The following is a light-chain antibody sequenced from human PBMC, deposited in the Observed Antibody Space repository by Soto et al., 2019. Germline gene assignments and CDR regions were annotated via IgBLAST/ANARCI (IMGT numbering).Light chain of an antibody. J-gene: IGLJ2*01. Sequence: QSLLTQPPSASGTPGQGVAISCSGSSSNMGSNTVNWYQQLPGTAPKLLIYNDNQRPSGVPDRFFGSKSGTSASLAITGLQSEDEADYYCAAWDGSLNHILFGGGTQLTVL. CDR1: SSNMGSNT. CDR3: AAWDGSLNHIL. V-gene: IGLV1-44*01. CDR2: NDN.